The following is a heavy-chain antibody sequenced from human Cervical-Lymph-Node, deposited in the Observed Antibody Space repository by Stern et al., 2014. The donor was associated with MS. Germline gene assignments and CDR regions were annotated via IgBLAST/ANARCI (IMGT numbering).Heavy chain of an antibody. V-gene: IGHV1-69*06. CDR1: GYTFSSYA. J-gene: IGHJ6*02. D-gene: IGHD1-26*01. CDR2: IIPIFGKA. CDR3: ARGEHKEGLVRGMDV. Sequence: QVQLVQSGAEVKKPGSSVKVSCKASGYTFSSYAISWVRQAPGKGLEWMGGIIPIFGKANYAQTFQGRVTITADKTKSTAYMELSSLRSEDTAVYYCARGEHKEGLVRGMDVWGQGTTVTVSS.